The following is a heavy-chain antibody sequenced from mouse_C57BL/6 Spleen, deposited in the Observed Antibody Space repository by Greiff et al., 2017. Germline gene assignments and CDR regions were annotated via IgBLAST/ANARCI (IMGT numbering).Heavy chain of an antibody. Sequence: EVQLVESGGGLVKPGGSLKLSCAASGFTFSDYGMHWVRQAPEKGLEWVAYISSGSSTIYYADTVKGRFTISRDNAKNTLFLQMTSLRSEDTAMYYCARLDYYGSSGGYFDVWGTGTTVTVSS. CDR2: ISSGSSTI. D-gene: IGHD1-1*01. CDR1: GFTFSDYG. CDR3: ARLDYYGSSGGYFDV. J-gene: IGHJ1*03. V-gene: IGHV5-17*01.